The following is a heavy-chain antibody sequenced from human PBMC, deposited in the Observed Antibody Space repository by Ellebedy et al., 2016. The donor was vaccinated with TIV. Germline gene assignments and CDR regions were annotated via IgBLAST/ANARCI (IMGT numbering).Heavy chain of an antibody. J-gene: IGHJ3*02. V-gene: IGHV3-30-3*01. CDR2: ISYDGSNK. CDR1: GFTFSSYA. Sequence: GGSLRLSXAASGFTFSSYAMHWVRQAPGKGLEWVAVISYDGSNKYYADSVKGRFTISRDNSKNTLYLQMNSLRAEDTAVYYCARPVGADGAFAIWGQGTMVTVSS. CDR3: ARPVGADGAFAI. D-gene: IGHD1-26*01.